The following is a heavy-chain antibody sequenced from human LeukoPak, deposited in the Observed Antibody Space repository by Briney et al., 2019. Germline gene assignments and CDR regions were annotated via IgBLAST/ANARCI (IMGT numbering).Heavy chain of an antibody. CDR1: GFTFSSYE. J-gene: IGHJ6*04. CDR3: AVHGFCMIRGV. V-gene: IGHV3-48*03. CDR2: ISSSGSTI. D-gene: IGHD3-3*01. Sequence: GGSLRLSCAASGFTFSSYEMNWVRQAPGKGLEWDSYISSSGSTIYYADSGKGRLTISRDNAKNSPYLQMNSLRAAEPAVYYCAVHGFCMIRGVWGKGTTVTISS.